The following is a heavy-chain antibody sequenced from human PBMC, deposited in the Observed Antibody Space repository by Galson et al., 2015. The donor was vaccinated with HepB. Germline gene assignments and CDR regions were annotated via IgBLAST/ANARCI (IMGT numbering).Heavy chain of an antibody. CDR3: SRDWDSSGWIRTVLNYYYGMDV. V-gene: IGHV3-30*04. Sequence: SLRLSCAASGFTFSTYTMYWVRQAPGKGLEWVAVISYDGGKKLYADSVKGRFTISRDNSKNTLYLQVNSLRPEDTAVYYCSRDWDSSGWIRTVLNYYYGMDVWGQGTTVTVSS. J-gene: IGHJ6*02. CDR1: GFTFSTYT. CDR2: ISYDGGKK. D-gene: IGHD6-19*01.